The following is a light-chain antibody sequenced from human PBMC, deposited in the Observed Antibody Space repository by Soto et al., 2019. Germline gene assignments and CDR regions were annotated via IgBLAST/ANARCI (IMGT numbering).Light chain of an antibody. CDR1: QNVVNNY. J-gene: IGKJ1*01. Sequence: EMVLTQSPGTLSLSPGERATLSRRASQNVVNNYLVWYQQKPGQAPRLLIFNASTRAAGIPDRFSGSGSGTDFTLTISRLEPEDSAVYFCQQCSFSPRTFGQGTKVEIK. V-gene: IGKV3-20*01. CDR3: QQCSFSPRT. CDR2: NAS.